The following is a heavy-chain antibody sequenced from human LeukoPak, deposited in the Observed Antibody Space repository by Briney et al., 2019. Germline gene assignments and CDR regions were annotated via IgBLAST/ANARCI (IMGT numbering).Heavy chain of an antibody. V-gene: IGHV4-39*01. D-gene: IGHD3-22*01. CDR2: IYYSGST. J-gene: IGHJ6*03. CDR1: GGSISSSSYY. CDR3: ARLVPHYYDSSGYYSYYYYYYMDV. Sequence: PSETLSLTCTVSGGSISSSSYYWGWIRQPPGKGLEWIGSIYYSGSTYYNPSLKSRVTISVDTSKNPFSLKLSSVTAADTAVCYCARLVPHYYDSSGYYSYYYYYYMDVWGKGTTVTVSS.